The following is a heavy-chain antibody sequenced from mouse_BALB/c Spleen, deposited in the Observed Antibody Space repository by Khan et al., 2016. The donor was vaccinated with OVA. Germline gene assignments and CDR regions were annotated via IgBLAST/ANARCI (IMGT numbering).Heavy chain of an antibody. Sequence: LVESGPELKKPGETVKISCKASGYTFTNNVMNWVKQNPGKGLKWMGWINTYTGEPTYVNDFKGRFAFSLETSATTAYLQINNLKNEDTATYFCARVGYAGTMDYWGQGTSVTVSS. J-gene: IGHJ4*01. CDR1: GYTFTNNV. CDR2: INTYTGEP. CDR3: ARVGYAGTMDY. V-gene: IGHV9-3-1*01. D-gene: IGHD4-1*01.